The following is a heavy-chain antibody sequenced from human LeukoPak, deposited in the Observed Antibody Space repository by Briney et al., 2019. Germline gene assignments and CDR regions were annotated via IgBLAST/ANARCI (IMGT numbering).Heavy chain of an antibody. CDR3: AKDFTPRITIFGVAADY. CDR2: ISGGGGTT. Sequence: GGSLRLSCAASGFSFSNYAMSWVRQAPGKGLEWVSAISGGGGTTYYADSVKGRFTISRDNSKNTLYLQMNSLRAEDTAVYYCAKDFTPRITIFGVAADYWGQGTLVTVSS. J-gene: IGHJ4*02. D-gene: IGHD3-3*01. V-gene: IGHV3-23*01. CDR1: GFSFSNYA.